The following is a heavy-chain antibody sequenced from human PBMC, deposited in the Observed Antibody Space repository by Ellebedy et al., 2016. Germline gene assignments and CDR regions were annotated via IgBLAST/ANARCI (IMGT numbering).Heavy chain of an antibody. CDR3: ATIQLWLMDV. D-gene: IGHD5-18*01. V-gene: IGHV4-34*01. CDR1: GGSFSGYY. J-gene: IGHJ6*02. Sequence: SETLSLXXAVYGGSFSGYYWSWIRQPPGKGLEWIGEINHSGSTNYNPSLKSRVTISVDTSKNQFSLKLSSVTAADTAVYYCATIQLWLMDVWGQGTTVTVSS. CDR2: INHSGST.